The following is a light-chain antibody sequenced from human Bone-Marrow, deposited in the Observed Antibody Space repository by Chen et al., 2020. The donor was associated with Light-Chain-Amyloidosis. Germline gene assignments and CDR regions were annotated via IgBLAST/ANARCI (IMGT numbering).Light chain of an antibody. J-gene: IGLJ1*01. Sequence: QSARTHPASASGSPGPSFTITSTGTRSDVGGDKHVSWYQQHPDNAPKLMIYEVTNRPSWVPDRFSGSKSGDTASLTISGLQTEDEADYFCSSYTITNTLVFGSGTRVTVL. CDR1: RSDVGGDKH. CDR2: EVT. V-gene: IGLV2-14*01. CDR3: SSYTITNTLV.